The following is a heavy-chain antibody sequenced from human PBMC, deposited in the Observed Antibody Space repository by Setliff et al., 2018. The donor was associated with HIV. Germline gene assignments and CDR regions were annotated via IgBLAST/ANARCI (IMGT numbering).Heavy chain of an antibody. CDR3: ARDAGYSGYVLDY. V-gene: IGHV1-69*08. Sequence: SVKVSCKASGGTFSNYPISWVRQAPGQGLEWMGKISPALGTADYAQKFQGRVTITADQSTRTVYMELSSLRSEDTAVYYCARDAGYSGYVLDYWGQGTGVTSPQ. J-gene: IGHJ4*02. D-gene: IGHD5-12*01. CDR2: ISPALGTA. CDR1: GGTFSNYP.